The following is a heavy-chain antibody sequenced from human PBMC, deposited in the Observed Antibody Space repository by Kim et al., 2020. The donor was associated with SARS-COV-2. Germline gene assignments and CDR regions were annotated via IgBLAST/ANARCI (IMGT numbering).Heavy chain of an antibody. V-gene: IGHV3-11*06. Sequence: TNYADSVKGRFTISRDNAKNSLYLQMNSLRAEDTAVYYCARVVSYHTFDYWGQGTLVTVSS. D-gene: IGHD3-10*01. CDR3: ARVVSYHTFDY. J-gene: IGHJ4*02. CDR2: T.